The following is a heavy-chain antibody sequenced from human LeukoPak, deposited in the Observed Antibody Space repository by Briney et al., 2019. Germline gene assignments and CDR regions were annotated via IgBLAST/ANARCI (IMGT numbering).Heavy chain of an antibody. V-gene: IGHV1-46*01. CDR2: INPSGGST. J-gene: IGHJ4*02. CDR3: ARDRYSSGSVTLSDY. Sequence: ASVKVSCKASGYTFTSYYMHWVRQAPGQGLEWMGIINPSGGSTSYAQKFQGRVTMTRDTSTCTVYMELISLRSEDTAVYYCARDRYSSGSVTLSDYWGQGTLVTVSS. CDR1: GYTFTSYY. D-gene: IGHD6-19*01.